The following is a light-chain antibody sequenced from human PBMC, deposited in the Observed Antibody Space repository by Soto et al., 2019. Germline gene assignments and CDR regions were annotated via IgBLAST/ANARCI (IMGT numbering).Light chain of an antibody. CDR1: QSISSW. CDR3: QEYTSYSSFT. Sequence: DIQMTQSPSTLSASVGDRVTITCRASQSISSWLAWYQQKPGKAPKVLIYDASSLESAVPSRFSGSGSGTEFSLAISSLQHDHLPSSYGQEYTSYSSFTFGQGTNLESK. CDR2: DAS. V-gene: IGKV1-5*01. J-gene: IGKJ2*01.